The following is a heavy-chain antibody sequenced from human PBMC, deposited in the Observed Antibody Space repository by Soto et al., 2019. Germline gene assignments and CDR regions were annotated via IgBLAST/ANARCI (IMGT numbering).Heavy chain of an antibody. D-gene: IGHD3-9*01. CDR3: ARVSGGGLRYFDWHNSYYGMDV. CDR1: GFTFSSYS. V-gene: IGHV3-48*02. J-gene: IGHJ6*02. CDR2: ISSSSSTI. Sequence: GGSLRLSCAASGFTFSSYSMNWVRQAPGKGLEWVSYISSSSSTIYYADSVKGRFTISRDNAKNSLYLQMNSLRDEDTAVYYCARVSGGGLRYFDWHNSYYGMDVWGQGTTVTVSS.